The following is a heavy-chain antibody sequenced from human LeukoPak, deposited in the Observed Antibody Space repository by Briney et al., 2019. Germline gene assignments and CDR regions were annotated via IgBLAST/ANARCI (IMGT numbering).Heavy chain of an antibody. J-gene: IGHJ4*02. CDR1: GLTVSSEY. V-gene: IGHV3-53*01. CDR3: ARLLPASRHYFDY. CDR2: IYGAGAT. D-gene: IGHD2-15*01. Sequence: PGGSLRLSCAAYGLTVSSEYLAWVRQAPGKGLEWISVIYGAGATNYADSVQGRFTISRDTYSNALYLQMNSLRVEDTAVYHCARLLPASRHYFDYWGQGTLVTVSS.